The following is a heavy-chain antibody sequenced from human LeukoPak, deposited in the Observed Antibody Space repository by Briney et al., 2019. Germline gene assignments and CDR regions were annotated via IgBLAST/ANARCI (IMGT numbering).Heavy chain of an antibody. CDR1: GGSISSGDYY. J-gene: IGHJ4*02. CDR2: IYYSGST. D-gene: IGHD1-26*01. V-gene: IGHV4-30-4*01. Sequence: SETLSLTCTVSGGSISSGDYYWSWIRQPPGKGLEWIGYIYYSGSTYYNPPLKSRVTISVDTSKNQFSLKLSSVTAADTAVYYCARGVGATTYYWGQGTLVTVSS. CDR3: ARGVGATTYY.